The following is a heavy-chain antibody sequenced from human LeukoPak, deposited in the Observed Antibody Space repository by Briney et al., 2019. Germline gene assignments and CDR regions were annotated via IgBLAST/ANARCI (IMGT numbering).Heavy chain of an antibody. CDR1: GGSISSSSYY. CDR3: ARRRLVHNWFDP. V-gene: IGHV4-39*07. J-gene: IGHJ5*02. CDR2: IYYSGST. Sequence: PSETLSLTCTVSGGSISSSSYYWGWIRQPPGKGLEGIGSIYYSGSTYYNPSLKSRVTISVDTSKNQFSLKLSSVTAADTAVYYCARRRLVHNWFDPWGQGTLVTVSS. D-gene: IGHD6-6*01.